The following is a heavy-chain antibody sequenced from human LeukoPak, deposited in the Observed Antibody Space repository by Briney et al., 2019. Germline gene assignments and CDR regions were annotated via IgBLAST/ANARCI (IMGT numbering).Heavy chain of an antibody. Sequence: GGSLRLSCSASGLSFSSYGMHWVRPAPGKGLQWVAVIWNDGSHQYYADSEKGRFTISRDNSRNTMYLQMNRLRVEDTAVYYCARDAAEYGDSHFDWWGQGTLVTVSS. CDR3: ARDAAEYGDSHFDW. J-gene: IGHJ4*02. CDR1: GLSFSSYG. D-gene: IGHD4-17*01. V-gene: IGHV3-33*01. CDR2: IWNDGSHQ.